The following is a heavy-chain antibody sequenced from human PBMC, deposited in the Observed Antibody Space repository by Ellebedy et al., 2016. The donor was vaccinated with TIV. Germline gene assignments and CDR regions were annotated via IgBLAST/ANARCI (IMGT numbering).Heavy chain of an antibody. J-gene: IGHJ4*02. CDR2: IKQDGSEI. Sequence: GGSLRLXXAASGFTFSNYWMSWVRQAPGKGLEWVANIKQDGSEIYYVDSVKGRFSISRDNAKKSLYLQMHSLRAEDTAVYYCARARHPYGSGSYMEIPPLYWGQGTLVTVSS. CDR3: ARARHPYGSGSYMEIPPLY. D-gene: IGHD3-10*01. V-gene: IGHV3-7*01. CDR1: GFTFSNYW.